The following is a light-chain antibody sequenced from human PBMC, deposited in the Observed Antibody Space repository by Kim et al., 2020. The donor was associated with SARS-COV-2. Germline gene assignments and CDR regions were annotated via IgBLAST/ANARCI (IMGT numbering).Light chain of an antibody. CDR1: QSVSSIY. CDR2: SSS. V-gene: IGKV3-20*01. CDR3: QQSGSSPWT. Sequence: EIVLTQSPGTLSLSPGERATLSCRASQSVSSIYLAWYQQRPGQAPRLLVYSSSSRATGIPDRFSGSGSGTDFTLTISRLEPEDFAVYYCQQSGSSPWTLGQGTKLDIK. J-gene: IGKJ1*01.